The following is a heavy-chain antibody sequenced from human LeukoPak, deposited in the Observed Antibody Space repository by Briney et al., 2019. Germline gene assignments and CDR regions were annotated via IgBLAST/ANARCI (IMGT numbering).Heavy chain of an antibody. D-gene: IGHD3-3*01. CDR2: ISGDSKYI. CDR1: GFTFSRYT. V-gene: IGHV3-21*04. CDR3: AKAIFGVVMVVDY. Sequence: PGGSLRLSCAGSGFTFSRYTFNWVRQAPGRGLEWVSAISGDSKYIYYTDSVKGRFTISRDNSKNTLYLQMNSLRAEDTAVYYCAKAIFGVVMVVDYWGQGTLVTVSS. J-gene: IGHJ4*02.